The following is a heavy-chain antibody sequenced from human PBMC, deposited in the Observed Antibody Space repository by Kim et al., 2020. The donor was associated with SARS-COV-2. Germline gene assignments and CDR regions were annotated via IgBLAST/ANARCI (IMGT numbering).Heavy chain of an antibody. Sequence: SETLSLTCTVSGGSISSYYWSWIRQPPGKGLEWIGYIYYSGSTNYNPSLKSRVTISVDTSKNQFSLKLSSVTAADTAVYYCARAADWSLDYWGQGTLVTVSS. CDR2: IYYSGST. CDR3: ARAADWSLDY. CDR1: GGSISSYY. V-gene: IGHV4-59*13. D-gene: IGHD1-1*01. J-gene: IGHJ4*02.